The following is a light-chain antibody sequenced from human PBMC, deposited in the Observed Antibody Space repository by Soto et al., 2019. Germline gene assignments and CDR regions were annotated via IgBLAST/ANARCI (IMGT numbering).Light chain of an antibody. J-gene: IGLJ1*01. CDR2: EGS. V-gene: IGLV2-23*01. CDR1: SSVVGSYNI. CDR3: CSYAGSSTYV. Sequence: QSALTQPASVSGSPGQSITISCTATSSVVGSYNIVSWYQQHPGKAPKLMIYEGSKRPSGVSNRFSGSKSDNTASLTISGLQAEDEADYYCCSYAGSSTYVFGTGTKVTVL.